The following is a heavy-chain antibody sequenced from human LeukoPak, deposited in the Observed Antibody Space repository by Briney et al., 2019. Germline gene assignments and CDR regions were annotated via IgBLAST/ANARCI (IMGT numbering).Heavy chain of an antibody. V-gene: IGHV4-39*01. CDR1: GDSIRSSSYY. D-gene: IGHD3-22*01. CDR2: IFYSGST. J-gene: IGHJ3*02. CDR3: ARSATYYYDSSGWGAFDI. Sequence: ASETLSLTCNVSGDSIRSSSYYWGWIRQPPGKGLEWIGSIFYSGSTYYNPSLKSRVTISVDTSKNQFSLKLSSVTAADTAVYYCARSATYYYDSSGWGAFDIWGQGTMVTVSS.